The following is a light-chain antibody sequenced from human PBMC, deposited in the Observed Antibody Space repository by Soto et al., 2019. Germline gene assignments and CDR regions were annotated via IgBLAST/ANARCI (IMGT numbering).Light chain of an antibody. J-gene: IGLJ3*02. Sequence: QSALTQPRSVSGSPGQSVTISCTGTSRDVGNYHYVSWYQQHPGKAPNVMIYDVNKWPSGVPDRFSGSKSGNTASLTISGLQAEDEAYYYCCSYAGSYTWGFGGGTQLPVL. CDR2: DVN. CDR3: CSYAGSYTWG. V-gene: IGLV2-11*01. CDR1: SRDVGNYHY.